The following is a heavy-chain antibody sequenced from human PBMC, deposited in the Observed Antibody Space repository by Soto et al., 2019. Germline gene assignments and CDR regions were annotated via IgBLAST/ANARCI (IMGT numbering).Heavy chain of an antibody. CDR1: GGTFSSYA. V-gene: IGHV1-69*13. CDR2: IIPIFGTA. Sequence: GASVKVSCKASGGTFSSYAISWVRQAPGQGLEWMGGIIPIFGTANYAQKIQGRVTITADESTSTAYMELSSLSSEDMVVYYFARGRSFIVATTRGVENWFDPWGQGTLVTVSS. CDR3: ARGRSFIVATTRGVENWFDP. D-gene: IGHD5-12*01. J-gene: IGHJ5*02.